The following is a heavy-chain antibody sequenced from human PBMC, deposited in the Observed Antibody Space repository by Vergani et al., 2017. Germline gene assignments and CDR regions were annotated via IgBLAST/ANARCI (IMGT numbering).Heavy chain of an antibody. V-gene: IGHV4-39*07. CDR1: GGSISSSSYY. CDR3: ARTTGDQRPVSV. Sequence: QLQLQESGPGLVKPSETLSLTCTVSGGSISSSSYYWGWIRQPPGKGLEWIGSIYYSGSTNYNPSLKSRVTISVDTSKNQFSLKLSSVTAADTAVYYCARTTGDQRPVSVWGQGTLVTVSS. D-gene: IGHD7-27*01. J-gene: IGHJ4*02. CDR2: IYYSGST.